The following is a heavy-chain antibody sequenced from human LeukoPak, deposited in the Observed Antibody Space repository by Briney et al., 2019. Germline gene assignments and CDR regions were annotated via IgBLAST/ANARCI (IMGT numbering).Heavy chain of an antibody. Sequence: PGGSLRLSCAASGFTFSSYSMNWVRQAPGKGLEWVSSISSSSSYIYYADSVNGRFTISRDNAKNSLYLQMNSLRAEDTAVYYCARDLIHYDYVWGSYREPDYWGQGTLVTVSS. CDR1: GFTFSSYS. V-gene: IGHV3-21*01. CDR2: ISSSSSYI. CDR3: ARDLIHYDYVWGSYREPDY. J-gene: IGHJ4*02. D-gene: IGHD3-16*02.